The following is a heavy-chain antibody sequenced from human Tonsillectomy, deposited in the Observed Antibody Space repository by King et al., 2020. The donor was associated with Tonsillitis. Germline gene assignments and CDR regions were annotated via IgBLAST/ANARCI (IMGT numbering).Heavy chain of an antibody. CDR2: INHSGST. J-gene: IGHJ5*02. D-gene: IGHD3-3*01. V-gene: IGHV4-34*01. CDR3: ARRGNTFFRWFYP. CDR1: GGSFSGYY. Sequence: VQLQQWGAGLLKPSETLSLTCAVYGGSFSGYYWSWIRQPPGKGLEWIGEINHSGSTNYNPSLKSRVTISVDTSKNQFSLKLSSVTAADTPVYYCARRGNTFFRWFYPWGQGTLVTASS.